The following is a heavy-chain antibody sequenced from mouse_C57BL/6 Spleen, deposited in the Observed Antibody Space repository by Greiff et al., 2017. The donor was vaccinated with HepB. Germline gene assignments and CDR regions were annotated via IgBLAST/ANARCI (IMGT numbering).Heavy chain of an antibody. CDR3: ARESTVVGDY. CDR2: IDPSDSYT. D-gene: IGHD1-1*01. CDR1: GYTFTSYW. V-gene: IGHV1-59*01. J-gene: IGHJ2*01. Sequence: VKLQQPGAELVRPGTSVKLSCKASGYTFTSYWMHWVKQRPGQGLEWIGVIDPSDSYTNYNQKFKGKATLTVDTSSSTAYMQLSSLTSEDSAVYYCARESTVVGDYWGQGTTLTVSS.